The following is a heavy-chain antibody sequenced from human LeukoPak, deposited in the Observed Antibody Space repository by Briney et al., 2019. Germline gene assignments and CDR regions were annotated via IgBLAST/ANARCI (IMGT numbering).Heavy chain of an antibody. V-gene: IGHV4-4*09. CDR3: ARLSAGFNSSYWFDP. Sequence: KPSETLSLTCTVSGGSISSYYWTWIRQPPGKGLEWIGYIYSSGRTNYSPSLKSQVTMSVDTSKNQFSLKVISVTAADTAVYYCARLSAGFNSSYWFDPWGQGTLVTVSS. D-gene: IGHD2/OR15-2a*01. CDR2: IYSSGRT. J-gene: IGHJ5*02. CDR1: GGSISSYY.